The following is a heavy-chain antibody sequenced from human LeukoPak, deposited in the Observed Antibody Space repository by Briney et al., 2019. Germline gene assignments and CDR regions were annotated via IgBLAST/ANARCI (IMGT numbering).Heavy chain of an antibody. CDR2: IDWDDDK. V-gene: IGHV2-70*11. D-gene: IGHD3-3*01. CDR1: GFSLSTRGMS. J-gene: IGHJ4*02. Sequence: SGPTLVNPTQTLTLTCTFSGFSLSTRGMSVSWIRQPPGKALGWLARIDWDDDKYYNTSLRTRLTISKDTSKNQVVLTMTNMDPVDTATYYCARSITIFGGRGYFDYWGQGTLVTVSS. CDR3: ARSITIFGGRGYFDY.